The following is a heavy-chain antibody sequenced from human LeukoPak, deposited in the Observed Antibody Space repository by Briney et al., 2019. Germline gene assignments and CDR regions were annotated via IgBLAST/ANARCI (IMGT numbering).Heavy chain of an antibody. CDR1: RGTFSSYD. CDR3: ARDDELGRDRGWFDP. CDR2: IIPTFGTA. V-gene: IGHV1-69*13. D-gene: IGHD1-1*01. J-gene: IGHJ5*02. Sequence: SVNVYCKASRGTFSSYDVSWVRRAPGQGREWMGGIIPTFGTANYAQKFPGRVTITADESTRTAYMELSSLRSEDTAVYYCARDDELGRDRGWFDPWGQGTLVTVSS.